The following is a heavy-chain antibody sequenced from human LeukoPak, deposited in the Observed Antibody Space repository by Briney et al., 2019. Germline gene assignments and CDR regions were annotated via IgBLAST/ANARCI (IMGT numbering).Heavy chain of an antibody. CDR2: ISSSSSYI. J-gene: IGHJ4*02. D-gene: IGHD6-13*01. CDR3: ARVGGPRIAAAGAVYGY. Sequence: GGSLRLSCAASGFTFSSYSMNWVRQAPGKGLEWVSSISSSSSYIYYADSVKGRFTISRDNAKNSLYLQMNSLRAEDTAVYYCARVGGPRIAAAGAVYGYWGQGTLVTVSS. V-gene: IGHV3-21*01. CDR1: GFTFSSYS.